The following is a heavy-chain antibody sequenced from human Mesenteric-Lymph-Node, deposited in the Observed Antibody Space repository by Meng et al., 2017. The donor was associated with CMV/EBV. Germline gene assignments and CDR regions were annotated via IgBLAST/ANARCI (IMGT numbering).Heavy chain of an antibody. CDR2: ISNSGFTI. D-gene: IGHD2-2*01. Sequence: GLALSGYDISWVSQAPGRGLEWVSYISNSGFTIYYRDSVKGRFTVSRDNAKNSLYLQMNSLRAEDTAIYYCARIIGAAALNWFDPWGQGTLVTVSS. V-gene: IGHV3-11*01. CDR1: GLALSGYD. CDR3: ARIIGAAALNWFDP. J-gene: IGHJ5*02.